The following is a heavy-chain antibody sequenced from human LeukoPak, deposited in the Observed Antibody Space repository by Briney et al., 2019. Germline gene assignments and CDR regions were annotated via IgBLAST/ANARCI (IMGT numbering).Heavy chain of an antibody. D-gene: IGHD3-3*01. CDR3: ARGRGYYDFWSGSNGYYYYGMDV. V-gene: IGHV4-39*06. CDR1: GGSISSSSYY. CDR2: IYYSGST. Sequence: SETLSLTCTVSGGSISSSSYYWGWVRQPPGKGLEWIGRIYYSGSTYYNPSLKSRVTISVDTSKNQFPLKLSSATAADTAVYYCARGRGYYDFWSGSNGYYYYGMDVWGQGTTVTVSS. J-gene: IGHJ6*02.